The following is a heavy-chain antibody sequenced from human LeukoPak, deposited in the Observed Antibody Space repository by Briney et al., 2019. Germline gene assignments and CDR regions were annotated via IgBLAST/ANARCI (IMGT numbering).Heavy chain of an antibody. CDR2: IYYSGST. CDR3: ARDQDLYSYGGG. D-gene: IGHD5-18*01. Sequence: PSETLSLTCTVSGYSISSGYYWGWIRPPPGKGLEWIGSIYYSGSTYYNPSLKSRVTISVDTSKNQFSLKLSSVTAADTAVYYCARDQDLYSYGGGWGQGTLVTVSS. CDR1: GYSISSGYY. J-gene: IGHJ4*02. V-gene: IGHV4-38-2*02.